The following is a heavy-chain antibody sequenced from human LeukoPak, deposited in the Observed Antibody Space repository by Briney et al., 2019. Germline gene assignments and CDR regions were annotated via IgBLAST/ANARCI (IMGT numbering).Heavy chain of an antibody. CDR2: IYYSGST. D-gene: IGHD3-22*01. Sequence: PSETLSLTCTVSGGSISSSSYYWGWIRQPPGKGLEWIGSIYYSGSTYYNPSLKSRVTISVDTSKNQFSLKLSSVTAADTAVYYCASQIYYYDSSGKSDYWGQGTLVTVSS. V-gene: IGHV4-39*01. CDR3: ASQIYYYDSSGKSDY. CDR1: GGSISSSSYY. J-gene: IGHJ4*02.